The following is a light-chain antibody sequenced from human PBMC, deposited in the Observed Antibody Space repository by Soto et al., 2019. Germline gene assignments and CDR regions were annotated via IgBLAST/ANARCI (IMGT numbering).Light chain of an antibody. V-gene: IGKV1-5*01. Sequence: DIQMTQSPSTLSAFVGDRVTITCRASQSIGRWLAWYQQKPGKAPKRLIYDASSLESGVTSRFTGNGPGTDLTLTISSLQPDDFATYDCQQYNTYSPERTFGQGTKVEV. CDR2: DAS. CDR3: QQYNTYSPERT. J-gene: IGKJ1*01. CDR1: QSIGRW.